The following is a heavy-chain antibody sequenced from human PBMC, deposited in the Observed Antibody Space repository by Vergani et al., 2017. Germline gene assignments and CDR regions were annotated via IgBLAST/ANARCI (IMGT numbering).Heavy chain of an antibody. CDR2: IYHSGST. V-gene: IGHV4-38-2*01. J-gene: IGHJ6*02. CDR3: ARLRLSSXYYYGSGRIYGMDV. CDR1: GYSISSGYY. D-gene: IGHD3-10*01. Sequence: QVQLQESGPGLVKPSETLYLTCAVSGYSISSGYYWGWIRQPPGKGLEWIGSIYHSGSTYYNPSLKSRVTISVDTSKNQFSLKLSSVTAADTAVYYCARLRLSSXYYYGSGRIYGMDVWGQGTTVTVSS.